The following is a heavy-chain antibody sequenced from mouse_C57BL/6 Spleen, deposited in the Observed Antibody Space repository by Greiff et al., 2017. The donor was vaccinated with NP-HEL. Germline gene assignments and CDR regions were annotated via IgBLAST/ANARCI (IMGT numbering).Heavy chain of an antibody. CDR3: ARGAYYSNYGDY. J-gene: IGHJ2*01. Sequence: VQLQQSGAELVKPGASVKISCKASGYAFSSYWMNWVKQRPGKGLEWIGQIYPGDGDTNYNGKFKGKATLTADKSSSTAYMQLSSLTSEDSAVYFCARGAYYSNYGDYWGQGTTLTVSS. V-gene: IGHV1-80*01. D-gene: IGHD2-5*01. CDR1: GYAFSSYW. CDR2: IYPGDGDT.